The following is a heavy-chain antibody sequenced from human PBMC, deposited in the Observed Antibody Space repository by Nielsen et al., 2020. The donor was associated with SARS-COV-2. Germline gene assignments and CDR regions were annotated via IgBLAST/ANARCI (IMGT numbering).Heavy chain of an antibody. CDR2: ISSSSSYI. CDR3: ARSMRGPYYMDV. V-gene: IGHV3-21*04. Sequence: VRQMPGKGLEWVSSISSSSSYIYYADSVKGRFTISRDNAKNSLYLQMNSLRAEDTAMYYCARSMRGPYYMDVWGKGTTVTVSS. D-gene: IGHD3-10*01. J-gene: IGHJ6*03.